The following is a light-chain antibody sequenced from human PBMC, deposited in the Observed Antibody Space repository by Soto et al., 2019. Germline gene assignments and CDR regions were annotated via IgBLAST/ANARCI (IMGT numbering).Light chain of an antibody. Sequence: QSALTQPASVSGSPGQSITISCNGTSSDVGDYDYVSWYQQYAGKAPKMMSYEVSNRPSGVSNRFSGSKSGNTASLTISGLQAEDEADYYCSSYRSSNTLLFVGGTKVTVL. J-gene: IGLJ2*01. CDR3: SSYRSSNTLL. V-gene: IGLV2-14*01. CDR2: EVS. CDR1: SSDVGDYDY.